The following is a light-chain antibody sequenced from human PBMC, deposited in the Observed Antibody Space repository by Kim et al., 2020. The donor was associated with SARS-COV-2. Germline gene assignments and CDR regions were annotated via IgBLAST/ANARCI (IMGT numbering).Light chain of an antibody. J-gene: IGLJ2*01. V-gene: IGLV3-19*01. CDR3: NSRDNSGDHVV. CDR1: SLRTYY. Sequence: VALGQTGRITCQGDSLRTYYASWYQQKPGQAPILVFYGKNNRPSGIPDRFSGSSSGNTASLTVTGAQAVDEADYYCNSRDNSGDHVVFGGGTKLIVL. CDR2: GKN.